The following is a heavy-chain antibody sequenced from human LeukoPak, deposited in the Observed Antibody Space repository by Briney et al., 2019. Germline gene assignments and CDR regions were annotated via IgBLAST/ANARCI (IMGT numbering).Heavy chain of an antibody. CDR2: ISYIGST. V-gene: IGHV4-59*11. D-gene: IGHD4-17*01. J-gene: IGHJ3*02. CDR3: ARDLVTVTKGFDI. CDR1: ADSFSSHY. Sequence: SETLSLTCAVSADSFSSHYWTWIRQPPGEGLEWIGYISYIGSTNYNPSLKSRVTISIDTSKNQFSLKMSSVTAADTAVYYCARDLVTVTKGFDIWGQGTMVSVSS.